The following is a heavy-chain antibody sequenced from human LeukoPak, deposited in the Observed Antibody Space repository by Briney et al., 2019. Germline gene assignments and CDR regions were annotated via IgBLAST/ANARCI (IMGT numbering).Heavy chain of an antibody. V-gene: IGHV3-53*01. CDR3: AKVSFGAASEWFDP. CDR2: FYSGGTT. D-gene: IGHD3-3*01. Sequence: GGSLRLSCAVSGLIVRKTYMTWVRQAPGKGLECVSVFYSGGTTHYADSVQGRFTVSADYSKNTLYLDMNNLRAEDTAVYYCAKVSFGAASEWFDPWGQGTLVSVSS. J-gene: IGHJ5*02. CDR1: GLIVRKTY.